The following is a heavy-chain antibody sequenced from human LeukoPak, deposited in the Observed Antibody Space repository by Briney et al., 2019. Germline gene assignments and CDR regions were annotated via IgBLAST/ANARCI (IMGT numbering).Heavy chain of an antibody. CDR2: INPNSGGT. CDR1: GYTFTGYY. J-gene: IGHJ3*02. CDR3: ARAQWELLPDAFDI. V-gene: IGHV1-2*04. Sequence: ASVKVSCKASGYTFTGYYMHWVRQAPGQGLEWMGWINPNSGGTNYAQKFQGWVTMTRDTSISTAYMELSRLRSDDTAVYYCARAQWELLPDAFDIWGQGTMVTVSS. D-gene: IGHD1-26*01.